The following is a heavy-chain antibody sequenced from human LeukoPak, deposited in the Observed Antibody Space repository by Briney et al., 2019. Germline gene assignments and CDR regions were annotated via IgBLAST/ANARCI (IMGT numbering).Heavy chain of an antibody. CDR2: ISSSSSYI. V-gene: IGHV3-21*01. J-gene: IGHJ3*02. Sequence: PGGSLRLSCAASGFTFDDYAMHWVRQAPGKGLEWVSSISSSSSYIYYADSVKGRFTISRDNAKNSLYLQMNSLRAEDTAVYYCARGSNYYDSSGSYRGAFDIWGQGTMVTVSS. CDR3: ARGSNYYDSSGSYRGAFDI. D-gene: IGHD3-22*01. CDR1: GFTFDDYA.